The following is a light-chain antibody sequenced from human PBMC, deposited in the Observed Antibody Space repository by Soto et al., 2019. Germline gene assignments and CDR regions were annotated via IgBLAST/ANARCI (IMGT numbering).Light chain of an antibody. CDR3: TSYKSSNTVV. CDR2: DVS. CDR1: SSDVGGYKY. V-gene: IGLV2-14*03. J-gene: IGLJ2*01. Sequence: QSALTQPASVSGSPGQSITISCTGTSSDVGGYKYVSWYQHHPGKAPKLMIYDVSNRPSGVSNRFSGSKSGNTASLTISGLQAEDEADYYCTSYKSSNTVVFGGGTKLTVL.